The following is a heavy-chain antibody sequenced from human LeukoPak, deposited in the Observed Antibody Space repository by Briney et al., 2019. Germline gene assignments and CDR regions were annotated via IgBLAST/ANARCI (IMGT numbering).Heavy chain of an antibody. CDR2: IKSKTDFVTT. V-gene: IGHV3-15*01. Sequence: PGGSLRLSCAASGFTFSNAWVSWVRQAPGKGLEGVGRIKSKTDFVTTDYSPPVKCRFTISRDDSKNTLYLQMNSLKTEDTAVYYCTTEGGDYDILTGYFEYFDYWGQGTLVTVSS. D-gene: IGHD3-9*01. CDR3: TTEGGDYDILTGYFEYFDY. CDR1: GFTFSNAW. J-gene: IGHJ4*02.